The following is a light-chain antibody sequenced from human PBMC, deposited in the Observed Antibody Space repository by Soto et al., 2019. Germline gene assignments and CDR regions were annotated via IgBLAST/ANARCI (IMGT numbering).Light chain of an antibody. CDR2: EVS. CDR3: SSYSSSTTLVV. J-gene: IGLJ1*01. V-gene: IGLV2-14*03. CDR1: SSDIGDYKY. Sequence: QSDLTQPASVSGSPGQSITISCTGTSSDIGDYKYVSWYQQHPGKAPKLMIYEVSNRPSGVSNRFSGSKSGNTASLTISGLQAKDEADYFCSSYSSSTTLVVFGPGTKLTVL.